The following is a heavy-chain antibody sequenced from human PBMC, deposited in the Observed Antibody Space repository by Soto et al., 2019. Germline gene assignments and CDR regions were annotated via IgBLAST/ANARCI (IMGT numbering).Heavy chain of an antibody. CDR2: ISGSGGST. D-gene: IGHD6-13*01. J-gene: IGHJ6*03. V-gene: IGHV3-23*01. Sequence: EVQLLESGGGLVQPGGSLRLSCAASGFTFSSYAMSWVRQAPGKGLEWVSAISGSGGSTYYADSVKGRFTIPRDNSKNTLYLQMKSLRAEDTAVYYCAKSATAAGTKYYYMDVWGKGTTVTVSS. CDR1: GFTFSSYA. CDR3: AKSATAAGTKYYYMDV.